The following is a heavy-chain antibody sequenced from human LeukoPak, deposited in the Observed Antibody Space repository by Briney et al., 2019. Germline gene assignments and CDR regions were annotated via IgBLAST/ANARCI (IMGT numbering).Heavy chain of an antibody. D-gene: IGHD3-10*01. V-gene: IGHV5-51*01. CDR2: IYPGDSDT. J-gene: IGHJ3*02. CDR1: GYSFTSYW. Sequence: GESLKISCKGSGYSFTSYWIGWVRQMPGKGLEWMGIIYPGDSDTRYSPSFQGQVTISAGKSISTAYLQWSSLKASDTAMYYCARLKYYGSGSAHAFDIWGQGTMVTVSS. CDR3: ARLKYYGSGSAHAFDI.